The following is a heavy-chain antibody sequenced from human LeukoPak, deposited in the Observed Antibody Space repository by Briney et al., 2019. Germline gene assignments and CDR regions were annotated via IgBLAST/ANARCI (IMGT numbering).Heavy chain of an antibody. CDR1: GFTFSNAW. D-gene: IGHD3-10*01. CDR2: IKSITDGGTT. V-gene: IGHV3-15*01. J-gene: IGHJ6*02. Sequence: GGSLRHSCAASGFTFSNAWMTWVRQAPGKGLEWVGRIKSITDGGTTDYAAPVKGRFTVSRDDSKNTLYLQMNSLKTEYSALYCFTSGARGGMDVWGQGTTVTVSS. CDR3: TSGARGGMDV.